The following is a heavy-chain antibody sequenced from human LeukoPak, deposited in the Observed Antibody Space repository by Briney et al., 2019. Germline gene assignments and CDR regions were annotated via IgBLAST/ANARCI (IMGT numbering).Heavy chain of an antibody. Sequence: ASVKVSCKASGYTFTSYGISWVRQAPGQGLEWMGWISAYNGNTNYAQKFQGRVTITADESTSTAYMELSSLRSEDTAVYYCARDGKTVRDYYYYYMDVWGKGTTVTVSS. V-gene: IGHV1-18*01. CDR3: ARDGKTVRDYYYYYMDV. D-gene: IGHD4-11*01. CDR1: GYTFTSYG. J-gene: IGHJ6*03. CDR2: ISAYNGNT.